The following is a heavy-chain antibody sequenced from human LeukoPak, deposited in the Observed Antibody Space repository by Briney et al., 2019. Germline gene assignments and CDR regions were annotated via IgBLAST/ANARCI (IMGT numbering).Heavy chain of an antibody. J-gene: IGHJ4*02. V-gene: IGHV3-7*01. CDR1: GFTFSFYW. Sequence: PGGSLRLSCAASGFTFSFYWMSWVRQAPGKGLEWVANIKQDGSEEYYLDSVKGRFTISRNNSKNTLYLQMNSLRAEDTAVYYCARDGTPHHYDFWSGYYTSLDYWGQGTLVTVSS. D-gene: IGHD3-3*01. CDR3: ARDGTPHHYDFWSGYYTSLDY. CDR2: IKQDGSEE.